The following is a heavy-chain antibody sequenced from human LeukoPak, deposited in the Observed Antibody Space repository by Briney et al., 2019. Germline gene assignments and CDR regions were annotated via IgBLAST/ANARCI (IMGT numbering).Heavy chain of an antibody. CDR2: INQDGSER. Sequence: GGSLRLSCAASGFTLRSYWMSWVRQAPGKGLEWVANINQDGSERYYVDSVKGRFTISRDNAKNSLYLHMSSLRADDTAVCYCARDYGDENWGQGTLVTVSS. CDR3: ARDYGDEN. D-gene: IGHD4-17*01. J-gene: IGHJ4*02. CDR1: GFTLRSYW. V-gene: IGHV3-7*01.